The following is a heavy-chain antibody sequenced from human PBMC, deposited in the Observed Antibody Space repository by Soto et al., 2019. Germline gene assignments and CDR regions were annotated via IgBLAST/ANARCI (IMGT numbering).Heavy chain of an antibody. V-gene: IGHV4-59*08. CDR3: ARPGDSSGYYPFDY. Sequence: QVQLQESGPGLVKPSETLSLTCTVSGGSISSYYWSWIRQPPGKGLEWIGYIYYSGSTNYNPSLKSRVTISVDTSKNQFSLKLSSVTAADTAVYYCARPGDSSGYYPFDYWGQGTLVTVPS. D-gene: IGHD3-22*01. CDR2: IYYSGST. J-gene: IGHJ4*02. CDR1: GGSISSYY.